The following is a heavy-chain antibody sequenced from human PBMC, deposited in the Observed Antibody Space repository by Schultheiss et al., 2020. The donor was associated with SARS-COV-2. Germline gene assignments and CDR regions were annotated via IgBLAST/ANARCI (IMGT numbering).Heavy chain of an antibody. D-gene: IGHD6-13*01. Sequence: GGSLRLSCAASGFTFSRYEMNWVRQAPGKGLEWVSYISSSSSTIYYADSVKGRFTISRDNAKNSLYLQMNSLRDEDTAVYYCARLDSSSWYVDWFDPWGQGTLVTVSS. CDR3: ARLDSSSWYVDWFDP. J-gene: IGHJ5*02. CDR1: GFTFSRYE. V-gene: IGHV3-48*02. CDR2: ISSSSSTI.